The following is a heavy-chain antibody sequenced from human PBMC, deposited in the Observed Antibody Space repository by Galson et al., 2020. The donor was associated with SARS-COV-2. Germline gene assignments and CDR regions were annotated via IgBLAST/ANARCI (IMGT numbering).Heavy chain of an antibody. CDR3: ATDMTVRGDKGSYFDY. D-gene: IGHD3-10*01. CDR1: GFILDDFA. J-gene: IGHJ4*02. CDR2: ITCDGGST. Sequence: GGSLRLSCAASGFILDDFAMHWVRQAPGKGLEWVSLITCDGGSTYYADPVKGRFTISRYNNKNSLYLQMNSLRAEDTALYFCATDMTVRGDKGSYFDYCGEGTLVTVSA. V-gene: IGHV3-43D*03.